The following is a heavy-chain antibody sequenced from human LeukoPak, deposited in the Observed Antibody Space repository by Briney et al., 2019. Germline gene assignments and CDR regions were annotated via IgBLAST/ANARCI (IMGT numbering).Heavy chain of an antibody. Sequence: GGSLRLSCAASGFTFSSYAMSWVRQAPGEGLEWVAAISGSGGSTYYADSVKGRFTISRDNAKNSLYLQMNSLRAEDTAVYYCARGRYCSSTSCRNWFDPWGQGTLVTVSS. CDR3: ARGRYCSSTSCRNWFDP. V-gene: IGHV3-23*01. D-gene: IGHD2-2*01. J-gene: IGHJ5*02. CDR2: ISGSGGST. CDR1: GFTFSSYA.